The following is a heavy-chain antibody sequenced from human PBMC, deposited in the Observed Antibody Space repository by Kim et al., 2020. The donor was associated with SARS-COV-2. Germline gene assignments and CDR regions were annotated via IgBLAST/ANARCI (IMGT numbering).Heavy chain of an antibody. CDR3: ARARSGSYLSDLDY. J-gene: IGHJ4*02. V-gene: IGHV3-30-3*01. CDR2: ISYDGSNK. Sequence: GGSLRLSCAASGFTFSSYAMHWVRQAPGKGLEWVAVISYDGSNKYYADSVKGRFTISRDNSKNTLYLQMNSLRAEDTAVYYCARARSGSYLSDLDYWGQGTLVTVSS. CDR1: GFTFSSYA. D-gene: IGHD3-10*01.